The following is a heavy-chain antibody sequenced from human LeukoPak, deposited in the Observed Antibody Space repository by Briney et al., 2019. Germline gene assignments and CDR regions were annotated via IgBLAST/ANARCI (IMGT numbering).Heavy chain of an antibody. D-gene: IGHD6-13*01. CDR1: GGSISSYY. Sequence: SETLSLTCTVSGGSISSYYWSWIRQPAGKGLEWIGRIYTSGSTNYNPSLKSRVTMSVDTSKNQFSLKLSSVPAADTAVYYCARDMALSLAAAGIDNWFDPWGQGTLVTVSS. J-gene: IGHJ5*02. CDR3: ARDMALSLAAAGIDNWFDP. CDR2: IYTSGST. V-gene: IGHV4-4*07.